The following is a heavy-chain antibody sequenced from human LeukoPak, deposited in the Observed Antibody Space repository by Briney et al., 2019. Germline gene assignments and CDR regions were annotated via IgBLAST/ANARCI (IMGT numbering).Heavy chain of an antibody. D-gene: IGHD5-18*01. CDR3: ARGEIQLWFLSY. CDR1: GGSISSGGYS. J-gene: IGHJ4*02. CDR2: IYHSGST. V-gene: IGHV4-30-2*01. Sequence: SQTLSLTCAVSGGSISSGGYSWSWIRQPPGKGLEWIGYIYHSGSTYYNPSLKNRVTTSVDRSKNQFSLKLSSVTAADTAVYYCARGEIQLWFLSYWGQGTLVTVSS.